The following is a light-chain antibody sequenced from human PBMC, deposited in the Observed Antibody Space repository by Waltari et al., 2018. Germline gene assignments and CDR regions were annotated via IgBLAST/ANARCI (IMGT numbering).Light chain of an antibody. CDR3: SSFAGIINYYV. CDR1: SSDIGGYDY. Sequence: QSALTQPPSASGSPGQSVTISCTGTSSDIGGYDYVSWYQQHPGKAPRLIIFEVNKRHAGVPDRFSGSKSGNTAALTISGLQTADEADYYCSSFAGIINYYVFGSGTKVTVL. J-gene: IGLJ1*01. CDR2: EVN. V-gene: IGLV2-8*01.